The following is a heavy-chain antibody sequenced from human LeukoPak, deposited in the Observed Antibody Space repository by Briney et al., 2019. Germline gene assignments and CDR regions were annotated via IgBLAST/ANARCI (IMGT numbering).Heavy chain of an antibody. CDR1: GGSMSSSNW. V-gene: IGHV4-4*02. Sequence: PSETLSLTCTVSGGSMSSSNWWSWVRQPPGKGLEWIGEIYHSGSTNYNPSLKSRVTISVDKSRNQFSLKLSSVTAADTAVYYCARHRVVVVAAQNAGKNWNWFDPWGQGTLVTVSS. CDR2: IYHSGST. J-gene: IGHJ5*02. CDR3: ARHRVVVVAAQNAGKNWNWFDP. D-gene: IGHD2-15*01.